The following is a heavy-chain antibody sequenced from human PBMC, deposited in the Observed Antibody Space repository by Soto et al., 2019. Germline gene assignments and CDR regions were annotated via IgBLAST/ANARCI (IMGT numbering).Heavy chain of an antibody. CDR3: TTIIPADGYYYYGMDV. D-gene: IGHD6-13*01. Sequence: VCLRLSCAACGFSFSNAWMSGVRQAPGKGLEWVGRIKSKTDGGTTDYAAPVKGRFTISRDDSKNTLYLQMNSLKTEDTAVYYCTTIIPADGYYYYGMDVWAQGTTVTVPS. V-gene: IGHV3-15*01. CDR1: GFSFSNAW. CDR2: IKSKTDGGTT. J-gene: IGHJ6*02.